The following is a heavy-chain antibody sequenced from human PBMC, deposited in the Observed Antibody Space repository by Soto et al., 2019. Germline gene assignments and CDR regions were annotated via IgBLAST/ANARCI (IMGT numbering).Heavy chain of an antibody. CDR1: GTSISSNFW. J-gene: IGHJ4*02. V-gene: IGHV4-4*02. CDR2: AHPSGTT. D-gene: IGHD6-19*01. Sequence: QVQLQESGPGLVKPSGTLSLTCAVSGTSISSNFWWSWVRQPPGKVLEWIGEAHPSGTTNYNPSLESRVTISVDKSNNQLSLNLNSLTAADTAVFFCARHVGVAGTRGFDYWGQGVLVAVSS. CDR3: ARHVGVAGTRGFDY.